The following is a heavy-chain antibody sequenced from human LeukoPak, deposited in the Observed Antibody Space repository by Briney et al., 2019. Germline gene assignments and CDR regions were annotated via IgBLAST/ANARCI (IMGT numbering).Heavy chain of an antibody. J-gene: IGHJ6*04. CDR1: GGSISSYY. Sequence: SETLSLTCTVSGGSISSYYWSWIRQPPGKGLEWIGYIYYSGSTNYNPSLKSRVTISVDTSKNQFSLKLSSVTAADTAVYYCSGNYYYYGMDVRGKGTTVTVSS. CDR3: SGNYYYYGMDV. V-gene: IGHV4-59*01. CDR2: IYYSGST. D-gene: IGHD1-1*01.